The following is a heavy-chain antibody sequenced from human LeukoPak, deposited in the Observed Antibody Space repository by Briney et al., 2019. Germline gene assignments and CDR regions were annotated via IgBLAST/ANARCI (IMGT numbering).Heavy chain of an antibody. CDR1: GGSISSSSYY. CDR3: ARYCSSTPSGSGDAFDI. J-gene: IGHJ3*02. Sequence: SETLSLTCTVSGGSISSSSYYWGWIRQPPGKGLEWIGSIYYSGSTYYNPSLKSRVTISVDTSKNQFSLKLSSVTAADTAVYYCARYCSSTPSGSGDAFDIWGQGTMVTVSS. CDR2: IYYSGST. D-gene: IGHD2-2*01. V-gene: IGHV4-39*01.